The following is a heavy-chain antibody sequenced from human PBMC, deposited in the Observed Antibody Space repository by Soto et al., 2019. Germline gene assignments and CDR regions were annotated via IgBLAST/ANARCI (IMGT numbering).Heavy chain of an antibody. Sequence: EVQLLESGGGLVQPGGSLRLSCAVSGFTFSNYAMSWVRQAPGKGLEWVSAISGSGNSTNYADSVKGRFTISRDNSKNTVYLQMNSLRAEDTAVYYCARDVCELLRGFDTWGQGTLVTVSS. CDR1: GFTFSNYA. D-gene: IGHD2-15*01. J-gene: IGHJ5*02. CDR2: ISGSGNST. V-gene: IGHV3-23*01. CDR3: ARDVCELLRGFDT.